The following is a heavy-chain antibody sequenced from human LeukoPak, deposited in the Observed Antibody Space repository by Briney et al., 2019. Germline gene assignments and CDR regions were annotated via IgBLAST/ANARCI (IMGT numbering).Heavy chain of an antibody. CDR3: ARAPYSGSYYLFDY. Sequence: GASVKGSCKASGGTFSSYAISWVRQAPGQGLEWMGRIIPIFGIANYAQKFQGRVTITADKSTSTAYMELSSLRSEDTAVYYCARAPYSGSYYLFDYWGQGTLVTVSS. CDR1: GGTFSSYA. J-gene: IGHJ4*02. D-gene: IGHD1-26*01. CDR2: IIPIFGIA. V-gene: IGHV1-69*04.